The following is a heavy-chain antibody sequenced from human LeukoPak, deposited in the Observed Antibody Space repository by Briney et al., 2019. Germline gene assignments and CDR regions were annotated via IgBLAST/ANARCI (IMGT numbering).Heavy chain of an antibody. CDR3: AKDLTGIQLWFYY. V-gene: IGHV3-7*01. J-gene: IGHJ4*02. D-gene: IGHD5-18*01. Sequence: GGSLRLSCAASGFTFSSYWMSWVRQAPGKGLEWVANIKQDGSEKYYVDSVKGRFTISRDNAKNSLYLQMNSLRAEDTAVYYCAKDLTGIQLWFYYWGQGTLVTVSS. CDR2: IKQDGSEK. CDR1: GFTFSSYW.